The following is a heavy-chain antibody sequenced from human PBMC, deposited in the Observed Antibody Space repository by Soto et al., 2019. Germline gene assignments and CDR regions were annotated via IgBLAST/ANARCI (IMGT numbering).Heavy chain of an antibody. CDR1: GFSLSTSGVG. Sequence: QITLKESGPTLVKPTQTLTLTCTFSGFSLSTSGVGVGWIRQPPGKALEWLALIYWDDDKRYSPSLKSRLTITKDTSKIQVVITMTNMVPVNTATCYFPFSDVFRYYYYYCMYVWGQGHTVTVSS. CDR3: PFSDVFRYYYYYCMYV. D-gene: IGHD3-3*01. J-gene: IGHJ6*02. CDR2: IYWDDDK. V-gene: IGHV2-5*02.